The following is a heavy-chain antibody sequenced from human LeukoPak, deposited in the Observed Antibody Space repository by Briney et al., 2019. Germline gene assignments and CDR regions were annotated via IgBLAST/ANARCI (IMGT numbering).Heavy chain of an antibody. CDR2: IKRDGSET. CDR3: VRHSGTYFDY. V-gene: IGHV3-7*01. J-gene: IGHJ4*02. Sequence: GGSLRLSCAASGFTFSRYWMTWVRQAPGKGLEWVANIKRDGSETYYVDSVKGRFTISRDNAKNLLSLQMNSLRAEDTAVYYCVRHSGTYFDYWGQGTLVTVSS. CDR1: GFTFSRYW. D-gene: IGHD1-26*01.